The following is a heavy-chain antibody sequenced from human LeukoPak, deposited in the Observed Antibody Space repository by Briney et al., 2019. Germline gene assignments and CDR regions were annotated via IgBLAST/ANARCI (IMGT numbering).Heavy chain of an antibody. CDR3: ARATIFGNWFDP. J-gene: IGHJ5*02. V-gene: IGHV4-59*01. CDR2: IYYSGST. D-gene: IGHD3-3*01. CDR1: GGSISSYY. Sequence: PSETLSLTCTVSGGSISSYYWSWIRQPPGKGLEWIGYIYYSGSTYYNPSLKSRVTISVDTSKNQFSLKLSSVTAADTAVYYCARATIFGNWFDPWGQGTLVTVSS.